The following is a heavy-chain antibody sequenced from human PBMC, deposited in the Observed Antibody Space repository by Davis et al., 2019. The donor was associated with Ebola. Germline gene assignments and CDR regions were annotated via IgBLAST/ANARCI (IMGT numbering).Heavy chain of an antibody. CDR1: RFTFSTYS. Sequence: PGGSLRLSCAASRFTFSTYSMNWVRQAPGKGLEWVSSIGTSGTYIHYSDSMRGRFTISRDDAKNSLYLHMNSLRAEDTAVYYCVREGYDILTGYRTREFDYWGQGTLVTVSS. J-gene: IGHJ4*02. V-gene: IGHV3-21*01. D-gene: IGHD3-9*01. CDR3: VREGYDILTGYRTREFDY. CDR2: IGTSGTYI.